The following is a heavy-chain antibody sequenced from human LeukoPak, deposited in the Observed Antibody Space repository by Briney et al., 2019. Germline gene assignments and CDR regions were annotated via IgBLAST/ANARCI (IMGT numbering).Heavy chain of an antibody. Sequence: GGSLRLSCAASGFTFSSYAMSWVRQAPGKGLEWVSAISGSGGNTYYADSVKGRFTISRDNSKNTLYLQMNSLRAEDTAVYYCASNGRYNYGYDYWGQGTLVTVSS. J-gene: IGHJ4*02. CDR2: ISGSGGNT. CDR3: ASNGRYNYGYDY. V-gene: IGHV3-23*01. CDR1: GFTFSSYA. D-gene: IGHD5-18*01.